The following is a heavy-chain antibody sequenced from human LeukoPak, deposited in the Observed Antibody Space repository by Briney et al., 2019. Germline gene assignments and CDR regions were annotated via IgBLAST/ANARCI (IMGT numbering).Heavy chain of an antibody. D-gene: IGHD3-10*01. Sequence: GGPLRLSCAASGFTFSSYNMNWVRQAPGKGLEWVSSISSSSSYIYYADSVKGRFTISRDNAKNSLYLQMNALRAEDTAVYYCARDLVWFGEPKGYYNYMDVWGKGTTVTVSS. J-gene: IGHJ6*03. CDR1: GFTFSSYN. CDR3: ARDLVWFGEPKGYYNYMDV. CDR2: ISSSSSYI. V-gene: IGHV3-21*01.